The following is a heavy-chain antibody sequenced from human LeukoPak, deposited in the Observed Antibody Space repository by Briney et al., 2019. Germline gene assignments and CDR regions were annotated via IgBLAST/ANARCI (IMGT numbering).Heavy chain of an antibody. CDR1: GFTFDDYG. Sequence: GGSLRLSCAASGFTFDDYGMTWVRQAPGRGLEWVSGINWNGGSTGYADSVKGRFTISRDNAKNSLYLQMNSLRAEDTALYYCARVASRTYGDYFDYWGQGTLVTGSS. J-gene: IGHJ4*02. CDR3: ARVASRTYGDYFDY. CDR2: INWNGGST. D-gene: IGHD4-17*01. V-gene: IGHV3-20*04.